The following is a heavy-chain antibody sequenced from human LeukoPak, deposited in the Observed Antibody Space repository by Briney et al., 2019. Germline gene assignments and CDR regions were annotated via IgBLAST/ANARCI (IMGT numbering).Heavy chain of an antibody. D-gene: IGHD2-15*01. CDR3: ARQAVVAANAGY. CDR2: IYYSGST. Sequence: SETLSLTCTVSGGSISSSSYYWGWIRQPPGKGLEWIGSIYYSGSTYYNPSLKGRVTISVDTSKNQFSLKLSSVTAADTAVYYCARQAVVAANAGYWGQGTLVTVSS. CDR1: GGSISSSSYY. V-gene: IGHV4-39*01. J-gene: IGHJ4*02.